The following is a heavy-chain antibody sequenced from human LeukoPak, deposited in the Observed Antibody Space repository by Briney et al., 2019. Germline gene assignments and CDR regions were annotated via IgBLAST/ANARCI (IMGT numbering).Heavy chain of an antibody. Sequence: GGSLRLSCAASGFTSTNYAMNWVRQAPGKGLEWVSTLIGSSGSTDYADSVKGRFTISRDTSKNTLFLQMNSLRAEDTAIYYCAKGAYDYIEMGYFDSWGQGTLVTVSS. CDR2: LIGSSGST. V-gene: IGHV3-23*01. CDR1: GFTSTNYA. D-gene: IGHD5-12*01. CDR3: AKGAYDYIEMGYFDS. J-gene: IGHJ4*02.